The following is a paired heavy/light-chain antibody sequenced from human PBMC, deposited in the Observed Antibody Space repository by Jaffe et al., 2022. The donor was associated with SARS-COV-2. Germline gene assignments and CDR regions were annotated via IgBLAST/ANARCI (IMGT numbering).Light chain of an antibody. Sequence: QSVLTQPPSVSGSPGQRVTISCSGSSSNIGIKTVNWYRQLPGTAPKLLMYNNNQRASGVPDRFSGSKSGTSASLAISGLQAEDEADYYCAAWDDSLNGPVFGGGTKLTVL. CDR3: AAWDDSLNGPV. CDR2: NNN. V-gene: IGLV1-44*01. J-gene: IGLJ3*02. CDR1: SSNIGIKT.
Heavy chain of an antibody. J-gene: IGHJ4*02. V-gene: IGHV4-61*02. CDR2: IYNTGSFT. CDR1: GGSISSGSYY. CDR3: ARESYDLWSGYADTHLDS. D-gene: IGHD3-3*01. Sequence: QVQLQESGPGLVKPSQTLSLSCTVSGGSISSGSYYWSWIRQPAARGLEWIGRIYNTGSFTNYNPSLKSRVTISIDTSKNQFSLKLSSVTAADTAVYYCARESYDLWSGYADTHLDSWGQGTLVTVSS.